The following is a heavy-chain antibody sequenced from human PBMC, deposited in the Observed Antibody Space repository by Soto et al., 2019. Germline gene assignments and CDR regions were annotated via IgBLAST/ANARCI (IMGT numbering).Heavy chain of an antibody. CDR1: GGSISSGDYY. J-gene: IGHJ3*02. D-gene: IGHD4-17*01. CDR2: IYYSGST. V-gene: IGHV4-30-4*01. CDR3: ARAPPRGYGDYWDAFDI. Sequence: QVQLQESGPGLVKPSQTLSLTCTVSGGSISSGDYYWSWIRQPPGKGLEWIGYIYYSGSTYYNPSLKSRVTISVDTSKIQFSLKLSSVTAADTAVYYCARAPPRGYGDYWDAFDIWGQGTMVTVSS.